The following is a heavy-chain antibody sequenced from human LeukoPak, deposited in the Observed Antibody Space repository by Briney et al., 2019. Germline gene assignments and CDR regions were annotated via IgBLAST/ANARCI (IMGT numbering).Heavy chain of an antibody. D-gene: IGHD2-21*02. V-gene: IGHV3-48*01. J-gene: IGHJ4*02. CDR1: GFTFNSYT. CDR2: ISRTGTTI. Sequence: GGALRLSCAASGFTFNSYTMNWVRQAPGKGLEWISYISRTGTTIYYADSVKGRFTISRDTAKNSLYLQMNSLRSEDMGLYFCARDLGSGDHGLLVWGQGTPLTVSS. CDR3: ARDLGSGDHGLLV.